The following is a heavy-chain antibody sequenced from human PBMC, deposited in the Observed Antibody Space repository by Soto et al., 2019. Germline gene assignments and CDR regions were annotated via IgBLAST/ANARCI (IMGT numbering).Heavy chain of an antibody. D-gene: IGHD3-3*01. Sequence: VQLVQSGAEVKKPGASVKVSCKASGYTFTGYYMHWVRQATGKGLEWVSAIGTAGDPYYPGSVKGRFTISRENAKNSLYLQMNSLRAGDTAVYYCARSGAAGRGFWSGYYKGGLGGMDVWGQGTTVTVSS. J-gene: IGHJ6*02. CDR2: IGTAGDP. V-gene: IGHV3-13*05. CDR3: ARSGAAGRGFWSGYYKGGLGGMDV. CDR1: GYTFTGYY.